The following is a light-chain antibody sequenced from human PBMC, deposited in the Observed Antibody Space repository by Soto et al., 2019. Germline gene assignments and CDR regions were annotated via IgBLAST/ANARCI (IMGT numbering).Light chain of an antibody. V-gene: IGKV2-30*01. CDR1: QSLEYNNGNTY. J-gene: IGKJ1*01. CDR2: EVS. CDR3: MQGSHWPWT. Sequence: DVVMTQSPLSLPVTLGQPASISCRSSQSLEYNNGNTYLNWFQQRPGQSPRRLIYEVSNRDSGVPDRFSGSGSGTDFTLEISRVEAEDVGVYYCMQGSHWPWTFGQGTKVEIK.